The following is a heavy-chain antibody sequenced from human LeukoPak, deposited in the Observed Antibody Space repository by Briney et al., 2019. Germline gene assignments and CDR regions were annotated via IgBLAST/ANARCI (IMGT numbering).Heavy chain of an antibody. CDR1: GFTFSSYA. CDR3: ARDPVVRAKDWGTNFDY. CDR2: ISYDGSNK. Sequence: GGSLRLSCAASGFTFSSYAMHWVRQAPGRGLEWVAVISYDGSNKYYADSVKGRFTISRDNSKNTLYLQMNSLRAEDTAVYYCARDPVVRAKDWGTNFDYWGQGTLVTVSS. V-gene: IGHV3-30*04. D-gene: IGHD3-16*01. J-gene: IGHJ4*02.